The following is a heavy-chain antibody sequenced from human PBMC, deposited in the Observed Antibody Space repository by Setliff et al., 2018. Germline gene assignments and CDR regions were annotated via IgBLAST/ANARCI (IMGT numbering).Heavy chain of an antibody. Sequence: LRLSCAASGFTFSSYSMNWVRQAPGKGLEWVSSISSSSSYIYYADSVKGRFTISRDNAKNSLYLQMNSLRAEDTAVYYCARDSPQYNWFDPWGQGTLVTVSS. CDR1: GFTFSSYS. J-gene: IGHJ5*02. CDR3: ARDSPQYNWFDP. V-gene: IGHV3-21*04. CDR2: ISSSSSYI.